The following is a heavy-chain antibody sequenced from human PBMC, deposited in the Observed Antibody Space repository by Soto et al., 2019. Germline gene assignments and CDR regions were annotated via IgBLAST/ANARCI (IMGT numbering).Heavy chain of an antibody. J-gene: IGHJ4*02. CDR1: GGSMNYYY. CDR2: VYYSGTT. Sequence: PSETLSLTCTVSGGSMNYYYWSWIRQSPGKGLEWIGYVYYSGTTYYNPSLQSRVTISIDTSKNQFSLKLRSVTAADTAVYYCARVVVLMVYALDYWGQGTLVTVSS. CDR3: ARVVVLMVYALDY. D-gene: IGHD2-8*01. V-gene: IGHV4-59*01.